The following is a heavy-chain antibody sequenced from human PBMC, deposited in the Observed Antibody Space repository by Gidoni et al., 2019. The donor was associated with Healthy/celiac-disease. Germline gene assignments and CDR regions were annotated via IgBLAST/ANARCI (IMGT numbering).Heavy chain of an antibody. V-gene: IGHV3-7*05. J-gene: IGHJ6*02. CDR2: IKQDGREK. CDR3: ARDDSLTFGGVIAMSYYYYGMDV. CDR1: GFTFSSYC. Sequence: EVQLVESGGGLVQPGGSLRLSCAASGFTFSSYCMSWVRQAPGKGLEWVANIKQDGREKYYGDSVKGRFTISRDNAKNSLYLQMNSLRAEDTAVYYCARDDSLTFGGVIAMSYYYYGMDVWGQGTTVTVSS. D-gene: IGHD3-16*02.